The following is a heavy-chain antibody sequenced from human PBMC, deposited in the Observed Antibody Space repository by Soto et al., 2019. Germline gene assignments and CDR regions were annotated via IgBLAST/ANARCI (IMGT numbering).Heavy chain of an antibody. V-gene: IGHV3-7*01. D-gene: IGHD3-3*01. CDR2: IKQEGSEK. CDR3: ARDQAAYDFWIRKSYFYYTDV. Sequence: EVQLVESGGGLVQPGGSLRLSCAASGFTFSNYWMSWVRQAPGKGLEWVASIKQEGSEKDYVDSVRGRFTISRDNAKKSLDLQRNSLRAEDTAVYYCARDQAAYDFWIRKSYFYYTDVWGKGTTVTVSS. J-gene: IGHJ6*03. CDR1: GFTFSNYW.